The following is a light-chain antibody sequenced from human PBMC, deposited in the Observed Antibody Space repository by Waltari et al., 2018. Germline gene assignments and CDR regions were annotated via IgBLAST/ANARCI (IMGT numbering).Light chain of an antibody. CDR3: QQYNNWPPEYT. CDR1: QTVDNK. CDR2: GAS. Sequence: EIVLTQSPGTLSVSPGERATLSCRASQTVDNKLAWYQKKPGQAPRLLIYGASNRATGIPARFSGSGSGTEFTLTISSLQSEDFVVYYCQQYNNWPPEYTFGQGTKLEIK. V-gene: IGKV3-15*01. J-gene: IGKJ2*01.